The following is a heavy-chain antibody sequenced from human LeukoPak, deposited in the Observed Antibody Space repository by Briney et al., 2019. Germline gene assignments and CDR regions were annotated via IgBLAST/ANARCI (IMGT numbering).Heavy chain of an antibody. CDR1: GFTVSSNY. CDR3: AKDPLYSVAGPPRYYGMDV. CDR2: IYSGGST. V-gene: IGHV3-66*01. J-gene: IGHJ6*02. Sequence: GGSLRLSCAASGFTVSSNYMSWVRQAPGKGLEWVSVIYSGGSTYYADSVKGRFTISRDNSKNTLYLQMNSLRAEDTAVYYCAKDPLYSVAGPPRYYGMDVWGQGTTVTVSS. D-gene: IGHD6-19*01.